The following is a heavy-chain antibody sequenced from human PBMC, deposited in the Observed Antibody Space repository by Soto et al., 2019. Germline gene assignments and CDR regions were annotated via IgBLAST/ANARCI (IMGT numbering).Heavy chain of an antibody. D-gene: IGHD6-13*01. CDR2: IKQDGSEK. CDR1: GFTFSSYW. V-gene: IGHV3-7*01. J-gene: IGHJ6*02. Sequence: EVQLVESGGGLVQPGGSLRLSCAASGFTFSSYWMSWVRQAPGKGLEWVANIKQDGSEKYYVDSVKGRFTISRDNAKNSLYLQMNSLRAEDTAVYYCARKGEEQHPEYYYYGMDVWGQGTTVTVSS. CDR3: ARKGEEQHPEYYYYGMDV.